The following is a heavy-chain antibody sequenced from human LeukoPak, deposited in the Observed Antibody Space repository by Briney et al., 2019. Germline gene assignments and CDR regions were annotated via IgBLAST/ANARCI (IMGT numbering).Heavy chain of an antibody. V-gene: IGHV4-31*03. D-gene: IGHD5-12*01. CDR3: ARGGWYSGYDFDY. CDR2: IYYSGST. CDR1: GGSISSGGYY. Sequence: PSETLYLTCTVSGGSISSGGYYWSWIRQHPGKGLEWIGYIYYSGSTYYNPSLKSRVTISVDTSKNQFSLKLSSVTAADTAVYYCARGGWYSGYDFDYWGQGTLVTVSS. J-gene: IGHJ4*02.